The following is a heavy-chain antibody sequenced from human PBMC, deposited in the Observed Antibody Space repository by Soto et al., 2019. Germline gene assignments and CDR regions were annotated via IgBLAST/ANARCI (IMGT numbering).Heavy chain of an antibody. D-gene: IGHD2-21*02. CDR1: GFTFSSYA. Sequence: GGSRRLSCATSGFTFSSYAMSWVRQAPVKGLEWVSGISVSGDSRYDADSVKGRFTISRDNSKSTLYLQMNSLRAEDTAVYYCATIFRYGDPEYWGQGVLVTVSS. CDR2: ISVSGDSR. V-gene: IGHV3-23*01. CDR3: ATIFRYGDPEY. J-gene: IGHJ4*02.